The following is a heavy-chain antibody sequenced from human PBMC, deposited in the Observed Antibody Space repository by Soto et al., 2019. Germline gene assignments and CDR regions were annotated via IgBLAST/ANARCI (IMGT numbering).Heavy chain of an antibody. CDR2: FDPEDGET. D-gene: IGHD6-19*01. J-gene: IGHJ4*02. CDR3: AAGGKRWLHSPFDY. V-gene: IGHV1-24*01. Sequence: QVQLLQSGAEVKKPGASVKVSCKVSGHTLTELSMHWVLQAPGRGLEWMGGFDPEDGETIFAQKFQGRVTMTEDTSTDSTYMELTSLRSEDTAVYYCAAGGKRWLHSPFDYWGQGTLVTSSS. CDR1: GHTLTELS.